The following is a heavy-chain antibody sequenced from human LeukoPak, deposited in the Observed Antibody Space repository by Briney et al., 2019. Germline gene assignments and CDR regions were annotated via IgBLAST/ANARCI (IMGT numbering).Heavy chain of an antibody. CDR2: FDPEDGET. Sequence: RASVKVSCKVSGYTLTELSMHWVRQAPGKGLEWMGGFDPEDGETIYAQKFQGRVTMTEDTSTDTAYMELSSLGSEDTAVYYCAGDTAMVSNYYYGMDVWGQGTTVTVSS. CDR3: AGDTAMVSNYYYGMDV. CDR1: GYTLTELS. J-gene: IGHJ6*02. V-gene: IGHV1-24*01. D-gene: IGHD5-18*01.